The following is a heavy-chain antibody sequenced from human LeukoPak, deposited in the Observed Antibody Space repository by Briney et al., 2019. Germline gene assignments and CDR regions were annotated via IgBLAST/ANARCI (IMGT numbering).Heavy chain of an antibody. J-gene: IGHJ4*02. CDR3: AKDMGKMATILDY. CDR1: GLTFDDYA. V-gene: IGHV3-9*01. CDR2: ISWNSGNI. D-gene: IGHD5-24*01. Sequence: GGSLRLSCVASGLTFDDYAMHGVREAPGEGLERVSSISWNSGNIGYADSAKGRFTISRDTAKNSLYLQMNSLRAEDPAFYYSAKDMGKMATILDYWGQGTLVTVSS.